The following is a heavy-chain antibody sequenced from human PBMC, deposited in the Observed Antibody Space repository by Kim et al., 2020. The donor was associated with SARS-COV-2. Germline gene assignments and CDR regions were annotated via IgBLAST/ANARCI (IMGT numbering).Heavy chain of an antibody. CDR1: GFTFSDYY. J-gene: IGHJ4*02. Sequence: GGSLRLSCAASGFTFSDYYMSWIRQAPGKGLEWVSYISSSSIYTNYADSVKGRFTISRDNAKNSLYLQMNSLRAEDTAVYYCARFMGGGDRGEDYWGQGTLVTVSS. CDR3: ARFMGGGDRGEDY. V-gene: IGHV3-11*03. CDR2: ISSSSIYT. D-gene: IGHD2-21*02.